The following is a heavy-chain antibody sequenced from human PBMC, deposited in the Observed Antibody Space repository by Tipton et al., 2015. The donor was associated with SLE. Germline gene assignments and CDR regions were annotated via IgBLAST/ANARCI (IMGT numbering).Heavy chain of an antibody. J-gene: IGHJ5*02. Sequence: SLRLSCAASGFTLSNYWMSWVRQAPGKGLEWVAKIKQDGSQKYHVDSVKGRFTMSRDNARNSLFLQMTSLRAEDTAVYYCARGGSSRFDNWGQGTLVTVSS. CDR3: ARGGSSRFDN. CDR1: GFTLSNYW. CDR2: IKQDGSQK. V-gene: IGHV3-7*01. D-gene: IGHD6-6*01.